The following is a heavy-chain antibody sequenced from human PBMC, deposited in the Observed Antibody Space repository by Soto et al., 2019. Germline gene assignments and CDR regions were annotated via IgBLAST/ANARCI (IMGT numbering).Heavy chain of an antibody. D-gene: IGHD3-3*01. J-gene: IGHJ4*02. Sequence: QITLNESGPTQVKPRQTLTLTCTFSGFSLTTSGVGVGWIRHSPGKAPEWLALIYWDDDKRYSPSLKSRLTITNDTSKNQVVLTMADLDPADTATYYCAHRVLRTVFGLVTTTAIYFDFWGQGTPGAVSS. CDR1: GFSLTTSGVG. CDR3: AHRVLRTVFGLVTTTAIYFDF. V-gene: IGHV2-5*02. CDR2: IYWDDDK.